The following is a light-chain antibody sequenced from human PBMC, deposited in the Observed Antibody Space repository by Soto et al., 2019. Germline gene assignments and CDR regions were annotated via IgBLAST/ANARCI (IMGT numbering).Light chain of an antibody. CDR3: GSYRSSNTLVV. CDR1: SSDIGNYNY. Sequence: QSALTQPASVSGSPGQSITISCTGTSSDIGNYNYVSWYQQHPGKAPKLMIYEVSYRPSGVSNRFSGSKSGQTASLTISGLQTEDEADYFCGSYRSSNTLVVFGGGTQLTVL. V-gene: IGLV2-14*01. CDR2: EVS. J-gene: IGLJ3*02.